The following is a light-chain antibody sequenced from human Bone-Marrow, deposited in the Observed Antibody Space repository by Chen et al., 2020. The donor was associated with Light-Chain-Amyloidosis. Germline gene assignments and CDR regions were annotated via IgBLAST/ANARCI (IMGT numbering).Light chain of an antibody. CDR1: DLPTKY. J-gene: IGLJ2*01. CDR2: RDT. CDR3: QSADSSGTYEVI. Sequence: SYELTQPPSVSVSPGQTARITCSGDDLPTKYAYWYQQKPGQAPVLVIHRDTERPSGSSERFSGSSSGTTATLTISGVQAEDEADYHCQSADSSGTYEVIFGRGTKLTVL. V-gene: IGLV3-25*03.